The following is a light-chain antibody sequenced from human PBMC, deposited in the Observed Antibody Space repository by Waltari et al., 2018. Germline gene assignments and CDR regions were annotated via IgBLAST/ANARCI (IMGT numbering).Light chain of an antibody. J-gene: IGLJ2*01. Sequence: QSALPQPASVSGSPGPSITLYCTETNIDLGSSILFSWYQQHPAKDPTLLTYDVNKRPSGVSNCCSGSKSGNTASLTISGRQAEDEADYYSSSYVGSRCFFGGGTKLTVL. V-gene: IGLV2-23*02. CDR2: DVN. CDR1: NIDLGSSIL. CDR3: SSYVGSRCF.